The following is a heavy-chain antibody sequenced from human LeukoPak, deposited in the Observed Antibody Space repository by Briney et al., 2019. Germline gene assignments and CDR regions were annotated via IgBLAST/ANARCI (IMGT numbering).Heavy chain of an antibody. CDR3: AKGPRAIVGATRGY. CDR1: GFTFSSYA. J-gene: IGHJ4*02. D-gene: IGHD1-26*01. Sequence: GGSLRLSCAASGFTFSSYAMSWVRQAPGKGLEWVSAISGSGGSTYYADSVKGRFTISRDNSKNTLYLQMNSLRAEDTAVYYCAKGPRAIVGATRGYWGQGTLVTVSS. CDR2: ISGSGGST. V-gene: IGHV3-23*01.